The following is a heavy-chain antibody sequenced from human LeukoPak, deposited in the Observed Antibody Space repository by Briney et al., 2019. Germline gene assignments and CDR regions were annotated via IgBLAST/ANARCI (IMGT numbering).Heavy chain of an antibody. Sequence: GGSLRLSCAASGFTFSSYAMSWVRQAPGKGLEWVANIKQDGSEKYYVDSVKGRFTISRDNAKNSLYLQMNSLRAEDTAVYYCAKGSRYFDWLPRGYWGQGTLVTVSS. CDR3: AKGSRYFDWLPRGY. CDR1: GFTFSSYA. V-gene: IGHV3-7*01. CDR2: IKQDGSEK. J-gene: IGHJ4*02. D-gene: IGHD3-9*01.